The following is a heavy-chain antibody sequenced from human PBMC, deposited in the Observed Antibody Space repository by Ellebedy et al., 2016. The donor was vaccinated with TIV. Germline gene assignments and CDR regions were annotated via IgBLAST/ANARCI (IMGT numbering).Heavy chain of an antibody. V-gene: IGHV3-30*03. J-gene: IGHJ4*02. CDR3: ARRTTSMAAYYFDC. CDR1: GFTFSSYG. D-gene: IGHD5-18*01. Sequence: GGSLRLXXAASGFTFSSYGIHWVRQAPGKGLEWVAASSYDGGNEYYADSVKGRFTISRDNSKNTLYLQMNSLRAEDTAVYYCARRTTSMAAYYFDCWGQGALVTVSS. CDR2: SSYDGGNE.